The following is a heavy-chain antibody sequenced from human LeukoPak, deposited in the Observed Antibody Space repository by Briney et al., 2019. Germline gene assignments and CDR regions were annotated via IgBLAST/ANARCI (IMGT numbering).Heavy chain of an antibody. Sequence: GGSLRLSCAASGFTFSSYSMNWVRLAPGKGLEWVSYISNSGSIIYYADSVKGRFTISRDNAKNSLYLQMNSLRAEDTAVYYCARESSSLTYPDFDYWGQGTLVTVSS. CDR2: ISNSGSII. CDR3: ARESSSLTYPDFDY. V-gene: IGHV3-48*04. J-gene: IGHJ4*02. CDR1: GFTFSSYS. D-gene: IGHD6-13*01.